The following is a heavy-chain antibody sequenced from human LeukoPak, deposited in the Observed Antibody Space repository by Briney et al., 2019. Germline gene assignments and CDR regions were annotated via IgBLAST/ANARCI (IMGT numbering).Heavy chain of an antibody. J-gene: IGHJ4*02. Sequence: GGSLRLSCAASGFSFSKYTMYWVRQAPGKGLEWVSVIYSGGSTYYADSVKGRFTISRDNSKNTLYLQMNSLRAEDTAVYYCASLIMYYYDSSGPKGDYWGQGTLVTVSS. CDR3: ASLIMYYYDSSGPKGDY. CDR2: IYSGGST. CDR1: GFSFSKYT. V-gene: IGHV3-53*01. D-gene: IGHD3-22*01.